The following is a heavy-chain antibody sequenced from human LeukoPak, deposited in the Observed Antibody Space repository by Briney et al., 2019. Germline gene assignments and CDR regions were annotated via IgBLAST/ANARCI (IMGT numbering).Heavy chain of an antibody. CDR1: GGSISSYY. V-gene: IGHV4-59*01. CDR2: MYYSGST. D-gene: IGHD5-24*01. Sequence: PSETLSLTCTVPGGSISSYYGTWVRQPPGKGLEWIGSMYYSGSTNQNPSLNSRVTISVDPSKNQLSLKLTSVTAADSAVYYCARENGYKYDYWGQRTLVTVSS. CDR3: ARENGYKYDY. J-gene: IGHJ4*02.